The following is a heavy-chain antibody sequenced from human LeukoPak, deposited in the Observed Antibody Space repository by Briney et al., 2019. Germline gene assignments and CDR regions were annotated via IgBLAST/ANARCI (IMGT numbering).Heavy chain of an antibody. V-gene: IGHV3-74*01. Sequence: GGSLRLSCAASGFTFRTYWMHWVRQAPGEGLVWVSRISTDAGSTTDYADSVKGRFTISRDNTKNTLYLQMNSLRAEDTAVYSCARDLSSGSYRFLDYWGQGTLVTVAS. D-gene: IGHD1-26*01. CDR1: GFTFRTYW. CDR3: ARDLSSGSYRFLDY. CDR2: ISTDAGSTT. J-gene: IGHJ4*02.